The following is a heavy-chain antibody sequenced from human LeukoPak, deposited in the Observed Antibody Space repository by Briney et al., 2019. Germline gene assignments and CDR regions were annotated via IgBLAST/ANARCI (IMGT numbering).Heavy chain of an antibody. CDR2: TYYRSKWYN. V-gene: IGHV6-1*01. CDR1: GDSISIKNAA. Sequence: SPTRSLTFAISGDSISIKNAAWNWIRQSPSRGLEWLGRTYYRSKWYNEDAVSVKSRITINPDTSKNQFSLQLNSVTPEDTAVYYCATAVGYFDLWGRGTLVTVSS. J-gene: IGHJ2*01. CDR3: ATAVGYFDL.